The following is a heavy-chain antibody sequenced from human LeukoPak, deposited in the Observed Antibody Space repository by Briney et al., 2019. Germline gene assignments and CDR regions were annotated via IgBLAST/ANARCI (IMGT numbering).Heavy chain of an antibody. D-gene: IGHD1-26*01. Sequence: SETLSLTCTVSGGSISSYYWSWIRQAPGKGLEWIGYIYYSGSTNYNPSLKSRVTISVDTSKNQFSLKLSSVTAADTAVYYCARRGAYYGNFDYWGQGTLVTVSS. CDR3: ARRGAYYGNFDY. V-gene: IGHV4-59*08. CDR2: IYYSGST. CDR1: GGSISSYY. J-gene: IGHJ4*02.